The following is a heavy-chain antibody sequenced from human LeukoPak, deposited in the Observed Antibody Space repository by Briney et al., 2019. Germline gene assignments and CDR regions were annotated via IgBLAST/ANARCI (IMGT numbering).Heavy chain of an antibody. V-gene: IGHV1-2*02. CDR1: GYTFSGYY. D-gene: IGHD3-22*01. CDR2: INPNTGDT. J-gene: IGHJ4*02. CDR3: ARSWGDSSGHYTQLDY. Sequence: ASVKVSCKASGYTFSGYYTHWVRQAPGQGLEWMGWINPNTGDTNYARKFQGRVTMTRDTSISTAYMELSRLRSDDTAVYYCARSWGDSSGHYTQLDYWGQGTLVTVSS.